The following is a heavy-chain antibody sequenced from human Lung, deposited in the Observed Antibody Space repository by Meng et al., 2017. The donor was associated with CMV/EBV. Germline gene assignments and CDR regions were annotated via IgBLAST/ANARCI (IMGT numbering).Heavy chain of an antibody. CDR2: INPNSGET. J-gene: IGHJ4*02. CDR3: ARFAESASGWYYFDY. D-gene: IGHD6-19*01. CDR1: GYAFTGHY. Sequence: ASVXVSXXASGYAFTGHYIHWVRQAPGQGLEWMGWINPNSGETNYAHKFQGRVTLTRDTSISTAYMGLTSLVSDDTAVYYCARFAESASGWYYFDYWGQGTXVTVSS. V-gene: IGHV1-2*02.